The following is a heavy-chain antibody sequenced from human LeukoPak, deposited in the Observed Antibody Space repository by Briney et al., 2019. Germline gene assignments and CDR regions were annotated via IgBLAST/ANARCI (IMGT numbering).Heavy chain of an antibody. CDR2: VSYSGST. V-gene: IGHV4-59*08. CDR1: GGSISSYY. D-gene: IGHD2-2*01. Sequence: PSETLSLTCTVSGGSISSYYWSWIRQPPGKELEWIGYVSYSGSTNYNPSLKSRVTISVDTSKNQFSLKLSSVTAADTAMYYCVRHNTQKYAADYWGQGTLVTVSS. CDR3: VRHNTQKYAADY. J-gene: IGHJ4*02.